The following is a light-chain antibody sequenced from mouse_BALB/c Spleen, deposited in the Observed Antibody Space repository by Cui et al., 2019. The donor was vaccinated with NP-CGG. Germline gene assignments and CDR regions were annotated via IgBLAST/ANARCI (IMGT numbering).Light chain of an antibody. CDR2: LMS. Sequence: DIVITQDELSNTVTSGESVSISCRSSKSLLYKDGKTYLNWFLQRPGQSPQLLIYLMSTRASGVSDRFSGSGSGTDFTLEISRVKAEDVGVYYCQQLVEYPFTFGSGTKLEIK. CDR3: QQLVEYPFT. CDR1: KSLLYKDGKTY. V-gene: IGKV2-112*01. J-gene: IGKJ4*01.